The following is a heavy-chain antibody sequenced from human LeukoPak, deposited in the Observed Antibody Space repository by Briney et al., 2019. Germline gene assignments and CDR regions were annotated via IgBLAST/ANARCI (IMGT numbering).Heavy chain of an antibody. V-gene: IGHV4-34*01. D-gene: IGHD6-6*01. CDR3: ARGGEQLVHYYYYYMDV. CDR1: GGSFSGYY. Sequence: SETLSLTCAVYGGSFSGYYWSWIRQPPGKGLEWIGEINHSGSTNYNPSLKSRVTISVDTSKNQFSLKLSSVTAADTAVYYCARGGEQLVHYYYYYMDVWGKGTTVTVSS. CDR2: INHSGST. J-gene: IGHJ6*03.